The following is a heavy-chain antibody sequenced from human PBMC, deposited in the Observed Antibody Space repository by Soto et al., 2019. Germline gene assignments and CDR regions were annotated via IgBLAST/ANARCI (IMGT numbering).Heavy chain of an antibody. CDR1: GFTFSTYW. J-gene: IGHJ5*02. CDR2: IKSDGSST. V-gene: IGHV3-74*01. Sequence: VGSLRLSCAASGFTFSTYWMHWVRQAPGKGLVWVSRIKSDGSSTSYADSVKGRFTISRDNAKNTLYLQMNSLRVEDTAVYYCARSDWFDPWGQGTLVTVSS. CDR3: ARSDWFDP.